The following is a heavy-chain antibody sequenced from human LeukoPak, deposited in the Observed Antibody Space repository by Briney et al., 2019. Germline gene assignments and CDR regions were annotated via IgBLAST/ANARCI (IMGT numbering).Heavy chain of an antibody. CDR1: GFTFSSYG. V-gene: IGHV3-33*06. D-gene: IGHD2-8*01. CDR2: IWYDGSNK. J-gene: IGHJ4*02. Sequence: GGSLRLSCAASGFTFSSYGMHWVRQAPGKGLEWVAVIWYDGSNKYYADSVKGRFTISRDNSKNTLYLQMNSLRAEDTAVYYCAKDILNPNADIDYWGQGTLVTVSS. CDR3: AKDILNPNADIDY.